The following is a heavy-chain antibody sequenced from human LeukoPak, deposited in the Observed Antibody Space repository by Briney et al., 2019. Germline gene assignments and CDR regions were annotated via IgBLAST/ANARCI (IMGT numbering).Heavy chain of an antibody. CDR1: GFTFSSYW. V-gene: IGHV3-7*01. CDR2: IRDDGSDK. Sequence: AGSLRLSCAASGFTFSSYWMTWVRQAPGKGLEWMANIRDDGSDKYYVDSVKGRFIISRDNAHNTLLLQMDNLRVEDTAVYYCVRHTRRSPGDYWGQGTLVTVST. D-gene: IGHD1-26*01. CDR3: VRHTRRSPGDY. J-gene: IGHJ4*02.